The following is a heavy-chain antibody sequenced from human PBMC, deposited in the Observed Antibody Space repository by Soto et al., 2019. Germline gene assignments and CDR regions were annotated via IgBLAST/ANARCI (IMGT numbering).Heavy chain of an antibody. Sequence: GASVKVSCKTSGYTFNSYGIGWVRQATGQGLEWMGWINTYNDNTNFAQKFQDRLTMTTDTSTSTVHMELRSLTSDDTATYYCATAGHNWNMNYCDYGGQGTLVTVSS. CDR3: ATAGHNWNMNYCDY. V-gene: IGHV1-18*01. CDR2: INTYNDNT. J-gene: IGHJ4*02. D-gene: IGHD1-1*01. CDR1: GYTFNSYG.